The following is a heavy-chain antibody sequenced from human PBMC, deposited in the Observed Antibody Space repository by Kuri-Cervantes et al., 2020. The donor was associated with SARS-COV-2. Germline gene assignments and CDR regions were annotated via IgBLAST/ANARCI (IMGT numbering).Heavy chain of an antibody. CDR1: YGTLTVYQ. CDR3: ARGINGYFFFYYLDV. D-gene: IGHD3-22*01. J-gene: IGHJ6*03. CDR2: INHRGET. Sequence: SETLSLTCALYYGTLTVYQWSWIRKPPGKGLEWIGGINHRGETYYNPSLEGRVTISRDTSENKFSLRLSAVTAADTAVYYCARGINGYFFFYYLDVWGKGTTVTVSS. V-gene: IGHV4-34*01.